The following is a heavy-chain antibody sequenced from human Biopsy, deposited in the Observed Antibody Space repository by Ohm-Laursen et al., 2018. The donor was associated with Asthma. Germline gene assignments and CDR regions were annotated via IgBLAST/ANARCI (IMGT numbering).Heavy chain of an antibody. V-gene: IGHV1-69*01. CDR2: LIPVMGTA. CDR3: ARGYSGTDRIVYYYSGMEV. D-gene: IGHD5-12*01. CDR1: GDSLGSFINYA. J-gene: IGHJ6*02. Sequence: SSVTVSCQASGDSLGSFINYAISWVRQAPRQGLEWMGGLIPVMGTADYAPMFEGRVTITADESTSTAYLELASLRFEDTAVYYCARGYSGTDRIVYYYSGMEVWGQGTTVTVSS.